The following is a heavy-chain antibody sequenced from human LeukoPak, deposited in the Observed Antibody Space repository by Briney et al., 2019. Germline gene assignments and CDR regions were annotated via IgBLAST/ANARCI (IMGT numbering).Heavy chain of an antibody. Sequence: PSETLSLTCTVSSGSFRTYYWSWIRQPPGKGLEWIGYIFYNEGTSYNPSLKSRVTISVDTSNNQLSLKVNSVTAADTSMYYCVKSYSRYQPWTLDIWGRGTMVTVSS. CDR1: SGSFRTYY. V-gene: IGHV4-59*01. CDR2: IFYNEGT. CDR3: VKSYSRYQPWTLDI. J-gene: IGHJ3*02. D-gene: IGHD2-2*01.